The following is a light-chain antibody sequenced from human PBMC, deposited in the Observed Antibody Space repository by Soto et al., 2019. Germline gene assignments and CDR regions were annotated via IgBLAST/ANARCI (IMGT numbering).Light chain of an antibody. V-gene: IGKV3-20*01. CDR2: GAS. J-gene: IGKJ1*01. Sequence: EIVLTQSPGTLSLSPGERATLSCRASQRVSSTYLAWYQQKPGQAPRLLMYGASSRATGIPDRFSGSGSGTDFTLTISGLEPEDFAVYYCQQYGSSPWTFGQGNKVEI. CDR3: QQYGSSPWT. CDR1: QRVSSTY.